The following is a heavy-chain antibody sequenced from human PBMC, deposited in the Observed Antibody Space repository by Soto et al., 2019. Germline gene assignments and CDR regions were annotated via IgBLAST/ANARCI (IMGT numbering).Heavy chain of an antibody. D-gene: IGHD6-19*01. Sequence: QVQLVESGGGVVQPGRALRLSCAASGFTFSSHGMHWVRQAPGKGLEWVAVIWYDGSNKYYTDSVKGRFTISRDNSKNTLYLQMNSLRAEDTAMYYCARDKGIAVPLGWFDPWGQGTLVTVSS. V-gene: IGHV3-33*01. J-gene: IGHJ5*02. CDR3: ARDKGIAVPLGWFDP. CDR1: GFTFSSHG. CDR2: IWYDGSNK.